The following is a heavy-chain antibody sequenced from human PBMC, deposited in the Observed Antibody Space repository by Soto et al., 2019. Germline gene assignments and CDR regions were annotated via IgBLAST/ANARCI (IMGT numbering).Heavy chain of an antibody. J-gene: IGHJ4*02. CDR1: GYTFTSYG. CDR3: ARASYYDSSITGFYDY. D-gene: IGHD3-22*01. V-gene: IGHV1-3*01. Sequence: ASVKVSCKAPGYTFTSYGMHWVRQAPGQRLEWMGWINAGNGNTKYSQKFHGRVTITRDTSASTAYMELSSLRSEDTAVYYCARASYYDSSITGFYDYWGQGTLVTVSS. CDR2: INAGNGNT.